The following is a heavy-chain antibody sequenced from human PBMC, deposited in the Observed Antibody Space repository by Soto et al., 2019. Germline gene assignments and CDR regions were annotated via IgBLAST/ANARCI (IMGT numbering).Heavy chain of an antibody. Sequence: QVQLVESGGGVVQPGRSLRLSCAASGFTFSSYAMHWVRQAPGKGLEWVAVISYDGSNKYYADSVKGRFTISRDNSKNTLYLQMNSLRAEATAVYYCARALLLCFGGSNPPGVDYWGQGTLVTVSS. CDR3: ARALLLCFGGSNPPGVDY. V-gene: IGHV3-30-3*01. CDR1: GFTFSSYA. CDR2: ISYDGSNK. D-gene: IGHD3-10*01. J-gene: IGHJ4*02.